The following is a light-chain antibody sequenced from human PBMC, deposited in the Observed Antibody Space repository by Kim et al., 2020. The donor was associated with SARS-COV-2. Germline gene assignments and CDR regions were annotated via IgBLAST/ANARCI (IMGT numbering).Light chain of an antibody. CDR2: GAS. V-gene: IGKV3-20*01. Sequence: SPGERATRSCRASQSITRNFLTWYHHKPGQAPRLLIYGASTRATGIPDRFSGSGSGTDFTLTISGLEPEDFAVYYCQYFGTTSWTFGQGTKVDIK. J-gene: IGKJ1*01. CDR1: QSITRNF. CDR3: QYFGTTSWT.